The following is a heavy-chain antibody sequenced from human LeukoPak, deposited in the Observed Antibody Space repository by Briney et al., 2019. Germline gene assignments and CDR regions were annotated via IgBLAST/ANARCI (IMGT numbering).Heavy chain of an antibody. D-gene: IGHD4-17*01. CDR1: GLTFSSYS. CDR2: ISSSSSYI. J-gene: IGHJ6*02. V-gene: IGHV3-21*01. CDR3: ARDSYGVYYYDYGMDV. Sequence: PGGSLRLSCAGSGLTFSSYSMNWVRQAPGKGLEWVSSISSSSSYIYYADSVKGRFTISRDNAKNSLYLQMNSLRAEDTAVYYCARDSYGVYYYDYGMDVWGQGTTVTVSS.